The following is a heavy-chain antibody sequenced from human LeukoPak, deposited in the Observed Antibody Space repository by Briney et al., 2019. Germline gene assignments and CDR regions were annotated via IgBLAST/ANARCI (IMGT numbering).Heavy chain of an antibody. CDR3: ARRAGAYSYPYDY. D-gene: IGHD4/OR15-4a*01. CDR2: IYSDNT. V-gene: IGHV3-53*01. Sequence: GGSLRLSCTVSGFTVSSNTMSWVRQAPGKGLEWVSFIYSDNTHYSDSVKGRFTISRDNSKNTLYLQMNSLRAEDTAAYYCARRAGAYSYPYDYWGQGTLVTVSS. J-gene: IGHJ4*02. CDR1: GFTVSSNT.